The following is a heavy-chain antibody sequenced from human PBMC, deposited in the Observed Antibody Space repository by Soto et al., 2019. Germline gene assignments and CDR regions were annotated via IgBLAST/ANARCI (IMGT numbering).Heavy chain of an antibody. D-gene: IGHD6-19*01. CDR3: AKAHLVEYSSGPLGSDY. V-gene: IGHV3-30*18. CDR2: ISYDGSNK. CDR1: GFTFSSYG. Sequence: QVQLVESGGGVVQPGRSLRLSCAASGFTFSSYGMHWVRQAPGKGLEWVAVISYDGSNKYYADSVKGRFTISRDNSKNTLYLQMNSLRAEDTAVYYCAKAHLVEYSSGPLGSDYWGQGTLVTVSS. J-gene: IGHJ4*02.